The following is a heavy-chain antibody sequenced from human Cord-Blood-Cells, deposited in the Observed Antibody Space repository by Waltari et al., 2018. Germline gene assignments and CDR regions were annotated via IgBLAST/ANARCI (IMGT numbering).Heavy chain of an antibody. J-gene: IGHJ4*02. V-gene: IGHV4-39*01. D-gene: IGHD6-13*01. Sequence: QLQLQESGPGLVKPSETLSLTCTVSGGSISSSSYYWGWIRRPPGKGLEWIGSIYYSVSTYYSPSLKSRVTISVDTSKNQFSLKLSAVTAADTAVYYCARFIAAAGDYYFDYWGQGTLVTVSS. CDR1: GGSISSSSYY. CDR3: ARFIAAAGDYYFDY. CDR2: IYYSVST.